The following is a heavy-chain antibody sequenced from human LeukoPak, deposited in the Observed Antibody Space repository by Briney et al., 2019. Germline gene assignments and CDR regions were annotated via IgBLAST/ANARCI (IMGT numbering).Heavy chain of an antibody. CDR1: GYTFTGYY. V-gene: IGHV1-2*02. J-gene: IGHJ6*02. Sequence: ASVKVSCKASGYTFTGYYMHWVRQAPGQGLEWMGWINPNSGGTNYAQKFQGRVTMTRDTSISTAYMELSRLRSEDTAVYYCTTYSYGMDVWGQGTTVTVSS. CDR2: INPNSGGT. D-gene: IGHD4-11*01. CDR3: TTYSYGMDV.